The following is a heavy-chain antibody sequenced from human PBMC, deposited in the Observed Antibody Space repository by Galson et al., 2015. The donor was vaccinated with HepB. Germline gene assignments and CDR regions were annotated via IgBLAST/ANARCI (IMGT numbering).Heavy chain of an antibody. Sequence: PGQGLEWMGGIIPMFGAATYAQKFQGRVTISADKSTTAAYLEFSSLRSEDTAVYYCATSAGHSTDPYYMNFWGEGTTVTV. V-gene: IGHV1-69*06. CDR2: IIPMFGAA. J-gene: IGHJ6*03. CDR3: ATSAGHSTDPYYMNF. D-gene: IGHD5-18*01.